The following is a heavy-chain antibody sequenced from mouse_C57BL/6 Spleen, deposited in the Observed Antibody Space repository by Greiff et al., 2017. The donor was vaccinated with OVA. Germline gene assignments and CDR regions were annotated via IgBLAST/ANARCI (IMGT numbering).Heavy chain of an antibody. CDR1: GYTFTSYW. CDR3: AREGRDY. V-gene: IGHV1-50*01. CDR2: IDPSDSYT. J-gene: IGHJ2*01. Sequence: QVQLQQPGAELVKPGASVKLSCKASGYTFTSYWMQWVKQRPGQGLEWIGEIDPSDSYTNYNQKFKGKATLTVDTSSSTAYMQLSSLTSEDSAVDYCAREGRDYWGQGTTLTVSS.